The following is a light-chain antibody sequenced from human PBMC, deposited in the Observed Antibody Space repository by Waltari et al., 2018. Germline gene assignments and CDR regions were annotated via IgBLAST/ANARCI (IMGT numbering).Light chain of an antibody. V-gene: IGLV2-11*01. J-gene: IGLJ1*01. CDR1: SSDVGGYHY. CDR2: DVS. CDR3: CSYAGSYTFV. Sequence: QSALTQPRSVSGSPGPSVTISCIGTSSDVGGYHYVSWYQQHPGKAPKLMIYDVSKRPSGGTDRVSGSKSGNTASLTISGLQAEDEADYYCCSYAGSYTFVFGTGTKVTVL.